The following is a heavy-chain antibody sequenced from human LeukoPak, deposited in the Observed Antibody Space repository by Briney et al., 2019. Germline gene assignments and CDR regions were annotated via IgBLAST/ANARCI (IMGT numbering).Heavy chain of an antibody. V-gene: IGHV4-39*02. J-gene: IGHJ6*02. D-gene: IGHD1-26*01. Sequence: PSETLSLTCTVSGGSIRTDGSYWAWIRQPPGKGLEWIGSIYIDGITHYNSSLQSRVTLSIDTSKNHFSLRLTSVTAADKAVFYCARLFTRAWEYRYGMDVWGQGTAVTVSS. CDR1: GGSIRTDGSY. CDR3: ARLFTRAWEYRYGMDV. CDR2: IYIDGIT.